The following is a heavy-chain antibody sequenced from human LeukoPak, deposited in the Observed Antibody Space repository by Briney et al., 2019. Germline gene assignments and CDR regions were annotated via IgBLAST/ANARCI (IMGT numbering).Heavy chain of an antibody. V-gene: IGHV4-59*02. J-gene: IGHJ3*02. Sequence: PSETLSLTCTVSGASVNTYYWNWIRQSPGRGLEWIGFIYHTGDTKYNPSLKSRVSISIDTSKNQFSLNLTSVTAADTAMYYCARGSSGYDFWVRIWGQGTFVAVSS. CDR1: GASVNTYY. CDR2: IYHTGDT. CDR3: ARGSSGYDFWVRI. D-gene: IGHD3-3*01.